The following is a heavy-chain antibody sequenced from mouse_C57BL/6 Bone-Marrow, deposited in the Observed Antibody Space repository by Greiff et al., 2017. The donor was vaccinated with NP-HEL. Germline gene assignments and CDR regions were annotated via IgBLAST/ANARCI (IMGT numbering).Heavy chain of an antibody. CDR2: SRNKANDYTT. Sequence: EVMLVESGGGLVQSGRSLRLSCATSGFTFSDFYMEWVRQAPGKGLEWIAASRNKANDYTTEYSASVKGRFIVSRDTSQSILYLQMNALRAEDTAIYYCARGPRDYWGQGTSVTVSS. V-gene: IGHV7-1*01. J-gene: IGHJ4*01. CDR3: ARGPRDY. CDR1: GFTFSDFY.